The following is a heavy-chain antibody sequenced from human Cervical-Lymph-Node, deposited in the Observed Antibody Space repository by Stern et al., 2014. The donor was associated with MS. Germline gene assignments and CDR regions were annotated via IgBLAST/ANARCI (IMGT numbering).Heavy chain of an antibody. Sequence: QVQLGQSGGGLVKPGGSLRLACAASGFTFTDYYMSWIRQAPGKGLEWVSYISSSSSAIYYADSVKGRFTISRDNAKNSLYLQMNSLRAEDTAVYYCARGGASGVATPWGQGTLVTVSS. CDR2: ISSSSSAI. J-gene: IGHJ4*02. CDR3: ARGGASGVATP. D-gene: IGHD6-13*01. V-gene: IGHV3-11*01. CDR1: GFTFTDYY.